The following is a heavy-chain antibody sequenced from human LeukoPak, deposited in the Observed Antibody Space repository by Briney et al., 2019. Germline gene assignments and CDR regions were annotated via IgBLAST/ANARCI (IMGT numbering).Heavy chain of an antibody. CDR2: MNRDGSVI. CDR1: GFTFSSSW. D-gene: IGHD2-15*01. Sequence: HAGGSLRLSCAASGFTFSSSWMHWVRHAPGKGLMWVARMNRDGSVITYADSVKGRFTISRDNGRNTLYLQMNSLRAEDTAVYFCVKSWLGSLSEFWGQGTLVTVSS. CDR3: VKSWLGSLSEF. J-gene: IGHJ1*01. V-gene: IGHV3-74*03.